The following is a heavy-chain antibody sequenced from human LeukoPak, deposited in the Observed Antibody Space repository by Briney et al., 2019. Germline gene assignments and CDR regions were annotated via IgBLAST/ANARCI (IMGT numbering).Heavy chain of an antibody. J-gene: IGHJ4*02. D-gene: IGHD3-10*01. Sequence: GGSLRLSCAASGFTFSNAWMNWVRQAPGKGLEWVGRIKIKTDGGTTDYAAPVKGRFTISRDDSKNTLYPQMNSLKTEDTAVYYCTTGSRKDYGSGFDYWGQGTLVTVSS. CDR1: GFTFSNAW. CDR3: TTGSRKDYGSGFDY. CDR2: IKIKTDGGTT. V-gene: IGHV3-15*01.